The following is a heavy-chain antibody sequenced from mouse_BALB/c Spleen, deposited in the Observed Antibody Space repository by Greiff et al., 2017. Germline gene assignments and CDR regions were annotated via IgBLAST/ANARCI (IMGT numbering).Heavy chain of an antibody. CDR2: INPSTGYT. V-gene: IGHV1-7*01. Sequence: QVQLQQSGPELAKPGASVKMSCKASGYTFTSYWMHWVKQRPGQGLEWIGYINPSTGYTEYNQKFKDKATLTADKSSSTAYMQLSSLTSEDSAVYYCARGYDRAYWGQGTLVTVSA. CDR1: GYTFTSYW. D-gene: IGHD2-3*01. J-gene: IGHJ3*01. CDR3: ARGYDRAY.